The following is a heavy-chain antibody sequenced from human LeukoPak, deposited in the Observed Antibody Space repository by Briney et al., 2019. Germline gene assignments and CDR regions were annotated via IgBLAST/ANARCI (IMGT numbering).Heavy chain of an antibody. J-gene: IGHJ1*01. CDR2: ISSSSSDT. D-gene: IGHD1-26*01. V-gene: IGHV3-11*06. CDR1: GFTFSDYY. Sequence: GRSLRLSCAASGFTFSDYYLTWIRQAPGKGLEWVSYISSSSSDTNYADSVRGRFTISRDNANKSLYLQMNSLRDEDTAVYYCARVGATWYFQHWGQGALVTVSS. CDR3: ARVGATWYFQH.